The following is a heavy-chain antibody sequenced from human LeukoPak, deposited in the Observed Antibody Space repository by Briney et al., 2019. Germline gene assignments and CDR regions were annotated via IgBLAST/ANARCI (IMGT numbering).Heavy chain of an antibody. V-gene: IGHV3-21*01. CDR2: ISSSSSYI. Sequence: GGSLRLSCAASGFTFSSYSMNWVRQASGKGLEWVSSISSSSSYIYYADSVKGRFTISRDNAKNSLYLQMNSLRAEDTAVYYCARVKGLVLPYYYGMDVWGQGTTVTVSS. CDR1: GFTFSSYS. CDR3: ARVKGLVLPYYYGMDV. D-gene: IGHD4/OR15-4a*01. J-gene: IGHJ6*02.